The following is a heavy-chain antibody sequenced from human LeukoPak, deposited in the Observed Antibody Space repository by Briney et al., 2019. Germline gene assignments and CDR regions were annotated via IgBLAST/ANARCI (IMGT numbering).Heavy chain of an antibody. D-gene: IGHD3-10*02. Sequence: PGGSLRLSCAASGFIFSRNSMNWVRQGPGEGLQWVSSISSSSDYIYYADSVKGRFTISRDNAKNSLYLQMNSLRAEDTAVYYCAELGITMIGGVWGKGTTVTISS. CDR2: ISSSSDYI. CDR1: GFIFSRNS. V-gene: IGHV3-21*01. J-gene: IGHJ6*04. CDR3: AELGITMIGGV.